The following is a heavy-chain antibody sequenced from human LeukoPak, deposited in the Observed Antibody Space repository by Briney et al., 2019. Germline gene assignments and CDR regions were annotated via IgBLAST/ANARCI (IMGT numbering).Heavy chain of an antibody. CDR2: ISGVDGGDGST. CDR3: ARGGRACVYSALDH. CDR1: GFTFTSYA. J-gene: IGHJ4*02. Sequence: GGSLRLSCAASGFTFTSYAMYWVRQAPGKGPEWVSVISGVDGGDGSTHYTDSVKGRFTISRDNSKNTLYLQINSLRAEDTAVYYCARGGRACVYSALDHWGQGTLVTVSS. V-gene: IGHV3-23*01. D-gene: IGHD6-13*01.